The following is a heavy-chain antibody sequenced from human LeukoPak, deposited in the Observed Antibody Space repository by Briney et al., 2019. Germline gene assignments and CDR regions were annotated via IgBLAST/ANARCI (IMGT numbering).Heavy chain of an antibody. CDR1: GGFINSGDYY. V-gene: IGHV4-30-4*01. D-gene: IGHD4-11*01. CDR2: SYYRGSG. Sequence: SQTLSLTCTVSGGFINSGDYYWRWVRQPPGKGLEWIGYSYYRGSGDYHPSLRSRVTISVDTSKNQFSLTLTSVTAADTAVYYCARGDYSNYVRGTWFDPWGQGTLVTVSS. CDR3: ARGDYSNYVRGTWFDP. J-gene: IGHJ5*02.